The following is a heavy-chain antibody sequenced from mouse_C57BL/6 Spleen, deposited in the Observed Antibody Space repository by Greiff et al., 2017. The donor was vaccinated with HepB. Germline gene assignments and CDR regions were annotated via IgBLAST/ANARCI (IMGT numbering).Heavy chain of an antibody. J-gene: IGHJ2*01. CDR1: GFTFSSYA. CDR3: TRGPRPYFDY. Sequence: EVHLVESGEGLVKPGGSLKLSCAASGFTFSSYAMSWVRQTPEKRLECVAYITSGGDYIYYADTVKGRFTISRDNARNTLYLQMSSLKSEDTAMYYCTRGPRPYFDYWGQGTTLTVSS. V-gene: IGHV5-9-1*02. CDR2: ITSGGDYI.